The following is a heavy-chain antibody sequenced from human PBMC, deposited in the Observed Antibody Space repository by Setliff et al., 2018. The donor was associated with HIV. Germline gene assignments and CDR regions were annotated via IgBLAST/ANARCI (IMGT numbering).Heavy chain of an antibody. V-gene: IGHV1-69*10. Sequence: GASVKVSCKASGDTFSNYAINWVRQAPGQGLEWMGGFIPILGIANYAQKFQGRVTITADESTSTAYMELSSLRSEDTAVYYCVKGYTSTWGPFDYWGQGTLVTVSS. CDR2: FIPILGIA. D-gene: IGHD6-13*01. J-gene: IGHJ4*02. CDR3: VKGYTSTWGPFDY. CDR1: GDTFSNYA.